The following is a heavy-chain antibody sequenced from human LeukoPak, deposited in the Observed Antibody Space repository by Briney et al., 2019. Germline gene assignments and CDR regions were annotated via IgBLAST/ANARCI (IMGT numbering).Heavy chain of an antibody. Sequence: PGRSLRLSCAASGFTFSSYAMHWVRQAPGKGLEWVAVISYDGSNKYYADSVKGRFTISRDNSKNTLYLRMNSLRAEDTAVYYCARDTSGMDVWGQGTTVTVSS. CDR2: ISYDGSNK. V-gene: IGHV3-30-3*01. CDR3: ARDTSGMDV. CDR1: GFTFSSYA. J-gene: IGHJ6*02.